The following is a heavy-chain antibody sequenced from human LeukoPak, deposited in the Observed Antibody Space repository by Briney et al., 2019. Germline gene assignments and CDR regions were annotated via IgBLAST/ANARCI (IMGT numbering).Heavy chain of an antibody. D-gene: IGHD1/OR15-1a*01. Sequence: SETLSLTCTVSGGSISSYYWSWIRQPPGKGLEWIGYIYYSGSTKYNPSLKSRVTISVDTSKNRFSLKLSSVTAADTAVYYCSKTPEQNAEDAFDIWGQGTMVTVSS. CDR1: GGSISSYY. V-gene: IGHV4-59*12. J-gene: IGHJ3*02. CDR3: SKTPEQNAEDAFDI. CDR2: IYYSGST.